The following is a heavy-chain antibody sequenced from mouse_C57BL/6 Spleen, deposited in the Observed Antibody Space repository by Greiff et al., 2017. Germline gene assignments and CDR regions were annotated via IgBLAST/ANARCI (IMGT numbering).Heavy chain of an antibody. CDR2: INPSSGYT. D-gene: IGHD1-1*01. V-gene: IGHV1-7*01. CDR3: ASRTTVVGDWYFDV. J-gene: IGHJ1*03. Sequence: QVQLQQSGAELAKPGASVKLSCKASGYTFTSYWMHWVKQRPGQGLEWIGYINPSSGYTKYTKNFKDKATLTADKASSTDYMQLSSLTYEDSAVYYGASRTTVVGDWYFDVWGTGTTVTVSS. CDR1: GYTFTSYW.